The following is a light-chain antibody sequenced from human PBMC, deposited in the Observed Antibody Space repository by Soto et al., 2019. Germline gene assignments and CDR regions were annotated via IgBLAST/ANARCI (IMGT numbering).Light chain of an antibody. CDR3: SSYTRSSTWV. Sequence: QSALTKPASVSGSPGQSITISCTGTSSDVGGYNYVSWYQQHPGKAPKLMIYEVSNRPSGVSNRFSGSKSANTASLTISGLQAEDEAEYYCSSYTRSSTWVFGGGTKLTVL. V-gene: IGLV2-14*01. CDR2: EVS. CDR1: SSDVGGYNY. J-gene: IGLJ3*02.